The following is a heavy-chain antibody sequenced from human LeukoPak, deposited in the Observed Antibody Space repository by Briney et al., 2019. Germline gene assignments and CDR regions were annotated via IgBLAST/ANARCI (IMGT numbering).Heavy chain of an antibody. CDR2: INHSGST. CDR1: GGSFSGYY. V-gene: IGHV4-34*01. CDR3: ARWEGGSYYHFDY. J-gene: IGHJ4*02. Sequence: SETLSLTCAVYGGSFSGYYWSWIRQPPGQGLGWIGEINHSGSTNYNPSLKSRVTISVDTSKNQFSLKLSSVTAADTAVYYCARWEGGSYYHFDYWGQGTLVTVSS. D-gene: IGHD1-26*01.